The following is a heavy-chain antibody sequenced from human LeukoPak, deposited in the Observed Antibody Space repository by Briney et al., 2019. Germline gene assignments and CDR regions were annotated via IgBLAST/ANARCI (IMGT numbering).Heavy chain of an antibody. D-gene: IGHD6-19*01. Sequence: ASVKVSCKASGGTFSSYAISWVRQAPGQGLEWMGGIIPLFGTADYVQKFQGRVTMTTDESMSTAYMELSSLRSEDTAVYYCARGMAGNQDVFDIWGQGTMVTVSS. J-gene: IGHJ3*02. CDR2: IIPLFGTA. V-gene: IGHV1-69*05. CDR1: GGTFSSYA. CDR3: ARGMAGNQDVFDI.